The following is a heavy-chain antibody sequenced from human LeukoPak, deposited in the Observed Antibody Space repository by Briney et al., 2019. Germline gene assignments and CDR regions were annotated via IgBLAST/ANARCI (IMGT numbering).Heavy chain of an antibody. V-gene: IGHV3-7*01. CDR1: GFTFSSYS. CDR3: ARDGGTDWYDP. Sequence: GGSLRLSCAASGFTFSSYSMNWVRQAPGKGLEWVANIKQDGSERAYVDSVKGRFTISRDNAENSLFLQMNSLRVEDTAFYYCARDGGTDWYDPWGQGTLVTVSS. D-gene: IGHD3-16*01. J-gene: IGHJ5*02. CDR2: IKQDGSER.